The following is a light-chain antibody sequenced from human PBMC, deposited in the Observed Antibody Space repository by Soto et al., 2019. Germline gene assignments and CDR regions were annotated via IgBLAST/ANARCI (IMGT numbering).Light chain of an antibody. Sequence: DIQMTQSPSSLSASVGETVTMTCRASQGIAGCLSWYQQKPGKAPKLLIFATSNLQGGVPSRFSGCGSGTDFTLTISSLQPEAFATYYCQHNGVFGPGTQVDIK. CDR2: ATS. CDR3: QHNGV. V-gene: IGKV1-12*01. J-gene: IGKJ3*01. CDR1: QGIAGC.